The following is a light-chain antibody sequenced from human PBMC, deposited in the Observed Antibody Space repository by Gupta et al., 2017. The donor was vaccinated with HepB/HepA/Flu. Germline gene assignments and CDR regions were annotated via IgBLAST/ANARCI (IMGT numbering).Light chain of an antibody. CDR1: QSVSTSY. CDR2: DAS. J-gene: IGKJ1*01. V-gene: IGKV3D-20*01. Sequence: EVVLTQSPATLSWSPGERATLSCGASQSVSTSYSAWYQQKPGLAPSLLIYDASNSATGIPDRFSGSASATDSPLTISSLAPEDSALYYCHQFGTSYPTFGQGTKVEIK. CDR3: HQFGTSYPT.